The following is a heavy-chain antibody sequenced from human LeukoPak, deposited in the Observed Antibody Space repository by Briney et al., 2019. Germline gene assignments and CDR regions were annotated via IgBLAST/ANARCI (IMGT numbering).Heavy chain of an antibody. CDR1: GFPYRSYR. V-gene: IGHV3-21*01. CDR3: AKVANYYYGSETYYFFEH. Sequence: PGGSLRLSCAASGFPYRSYRMNCVREAPGEGREGVSSISSSSSYIYYADSVKGRFTISRDNAKNSLYLQMNSLRAEDTAVYYCAKVANYYYGSETYYFFEHWGQGTPVTASS. CDR2: ISSSSSYI. J-gene: IGHJ4*02. D-gene: IGHD3-10*01.